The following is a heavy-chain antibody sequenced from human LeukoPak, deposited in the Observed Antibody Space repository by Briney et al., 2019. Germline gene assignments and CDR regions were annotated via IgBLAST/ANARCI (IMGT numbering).Heavy chain of an antibody. CDR1: GYIFTNYY. J-gene: IGHJ4*02. V-gene: IGHV1-46*01. Sequence: ASVKVSCKASGYIFTNYYLHWVRQAAGQGLEWMGIISPSGGSTTYAQKFQGRVTMTWETSTSTVYMELTSLRSEDTAVYYCATGWSGYFASLDYWGQGTLVTVAS. D-gene: IGHD3-3*01. CDR3: ATGWSGYFASLDY. CDR2: ISPSGGST.